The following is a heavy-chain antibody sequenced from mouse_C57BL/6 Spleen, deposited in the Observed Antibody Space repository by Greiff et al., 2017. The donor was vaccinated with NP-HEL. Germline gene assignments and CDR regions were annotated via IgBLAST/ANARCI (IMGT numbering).Heavy chain of an antibody. CDR2: IDPSDSYT. J-gene: IGHJ1*03. D-gene: IGHD1-1*01. V-gene: IGHV1-59*01. Sequence: QVQLQQSGAELVRPGTSVKLSCKASGYTFTSYWMHWVKQRPGQGLEWIGVIDPSDSYTNYNQKFKGKATLTVDTSSSTAYMQLSSLTSEDSAVYYCAFYGSSGYFDVWGTGTTVTVSS. CDR3: AFYGSSGYFDV. CDR1: GYTFTSYW.